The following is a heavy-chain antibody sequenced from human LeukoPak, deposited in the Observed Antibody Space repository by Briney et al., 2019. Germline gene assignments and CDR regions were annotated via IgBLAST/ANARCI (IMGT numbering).Heavy chain of an antibody. Sequence: SETLSLTCAVYGFSFSGYYLSWIRQPPGKGLEWIGEINHSGSTNYNPSLKSRVTISVDTSKNQFSLKLSSVTAADTAVYYCARSYDSSGYYYSVGLWGQGTLVTVSS. CDR2: INHSGST. J-gene: IGHJ4*02. V-gene: IGHV4-34*01. CDR1: GFSFSGYY. CDR3: ARSYDSSGYYYSVGL. D-gene: IGHD3-22*01.